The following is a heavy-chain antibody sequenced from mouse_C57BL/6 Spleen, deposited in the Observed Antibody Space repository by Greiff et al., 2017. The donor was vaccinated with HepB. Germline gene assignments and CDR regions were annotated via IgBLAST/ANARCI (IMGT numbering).Heavy chain of an antibody. V-gene: IGHV1-15*01. CDR3: TPYYGSSDWYFDV. CDR2: IDPETGGT. CDR1: GYTFTDYE. D-gene: IGHD1-1*01. J-gene: IGHJ1*03. Sequence: QVQLQQSGAELVRPGASVTLSCKASGYTFTDYEMHWVKQTPVHGLEWIGAIDPETGGTAYNQKFKGKAILTADKSSSTAYMELRSLTSEDSAVYYCTPYYGSSDWYFDVWGTGTTVTVSS.